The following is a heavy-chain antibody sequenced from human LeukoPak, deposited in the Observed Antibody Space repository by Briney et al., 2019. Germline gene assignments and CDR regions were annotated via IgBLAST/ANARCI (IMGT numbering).Heavy chain of an antibody. Sequence: ASVKVSCKASGYTFTSYYIHWVRRAPGQGLEWMGLINPSGGSTNYAQKFQGRVTMSRDTSTSTAYMELSSLRSEDTAVYYCARGPRITMIRGGQWYYYMDVWGKGTTVTISS. J-gene: IGHJ6*03. D-gene: IGHD3-10*01. V-gene: IGHV1-46*01. CDR2: INPSGGST. CDR1: GYTFTSYY. CDR3: ARGPRITMIRGGQWYYYMDV.